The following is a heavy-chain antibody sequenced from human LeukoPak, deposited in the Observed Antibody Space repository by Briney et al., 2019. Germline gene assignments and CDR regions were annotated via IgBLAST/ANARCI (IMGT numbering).Heavy chain of an antibody. Sequence: GGSLRLSCAVSGCTFSSYAMTWVRQAPGKGLEWVSAISGSGGNTYYADSVKGRFTISRDNSKNTLYLQMNSLRAEDTAVYYCAKGGLLVASFDYWGQGTLVTVSS. CDR3: AKGGLLVASFDY. CDR1: GCTFSSYA. CDR2: ISGSGGNT. J-gene: IGHJ4*02. D-gene: IGHD5-12*01. V-gene: IGHV3-23*01.